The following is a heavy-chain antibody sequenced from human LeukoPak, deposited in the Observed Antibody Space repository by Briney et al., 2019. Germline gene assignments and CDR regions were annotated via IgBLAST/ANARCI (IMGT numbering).Heavy chain of an antibody. Sequence: GGSLRLSCAASGFSITNNWMYWVRQAPGRGLVWVSRIKNDERTAVYADSVKGRFTISRDNARNTLFLQMNSLRAEDAAVYYCATVFKGSSLQDYWGQGTLVTVSS. D-gene: IGHD1-26*01. V-gene: IGHV3-74*01. CDR2: IKNDERTA. J-gene: IGHJ4*02. CDR3: ATVFKGSSLQDY. CDR1: GFSITNNW.